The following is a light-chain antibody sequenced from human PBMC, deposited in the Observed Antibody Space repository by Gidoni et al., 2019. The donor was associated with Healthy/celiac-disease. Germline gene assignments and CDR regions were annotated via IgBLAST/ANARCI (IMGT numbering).Light chain of an antibody. Sequence: EIVLTQPPVTLSLSPGERDTLSFSASQSVSSHLAWYHQKPGQAPRLLIYDTSNRATGIPARFSGSGSGTDFTLTISSLVPEDFAVYYCQQRSNWPPMYTFGQGTKLEIK. CDR3: QQRSNWPPMYT. J-gene: IGKJ2*01. CDR1: QSVSSH. CDR2: DTS. V-gene: IGKV3-11*01.